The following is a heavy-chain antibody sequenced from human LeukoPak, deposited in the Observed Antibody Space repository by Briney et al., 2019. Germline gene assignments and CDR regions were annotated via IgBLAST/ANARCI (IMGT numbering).Heavy chain of an antibody. CDR2: ISSSGSTI. D-gene: IGHD3-22*01. CDR3: AREGSDGYDSSGYYHDFDC. J-gene: IGHJ4*02. Sequence: GGSLRLSCAASGFTFSDYYMSWICQAPGKGLEWVSYISSSGSTIYYADSVKGRFTISRDNAKNSLYLQMNSLRAEDTAVYYCAREGSDGYDSSGYYHDFDCWGQGTLVTVSS. CDR1: GFTFSDYY. V-gene: IGHV3-11*01.